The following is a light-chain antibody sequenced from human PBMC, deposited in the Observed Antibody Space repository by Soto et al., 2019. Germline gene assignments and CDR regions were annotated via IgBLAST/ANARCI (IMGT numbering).Light chain of an antibody. V-gene: IGKV1-8*01. CDR2: AAS. CDR3: QQYYSYPQIT. J-gene: IGKJ5*01. CDR1: QGISSY. Sequence: AIRMTQSPSSFSASTGDRVTITCRASQGISSYLAWYQQKPGKAPKLLIYAASTLQSGVPSRFSGSGSGTDFTLTISCLQSEDFATYSCQQYYSYPQITFGQGTRLEIK.